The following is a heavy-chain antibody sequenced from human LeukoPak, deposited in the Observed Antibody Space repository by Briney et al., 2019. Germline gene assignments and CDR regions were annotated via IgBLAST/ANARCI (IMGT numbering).Heavy chain of an antibody. Sequence: ASVKVSCKASGYTFTSNYIHWVRQAPGQGLEWMGMIYPRDGSTSYAQKFQGRVTVTRDTSTSTVHMELSGLRSEDTAVYYCARDQEGFDYWGQGTPVTVSS. J-gene: IGHJ4*02. CDR2: IYPRDGST. CDR3: ARDQEGFDY. CDR1: GYTFTSNY. V-gene: IGHV1-46*01.